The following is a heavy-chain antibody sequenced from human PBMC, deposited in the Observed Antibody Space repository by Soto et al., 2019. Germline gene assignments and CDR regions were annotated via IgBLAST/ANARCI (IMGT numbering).Heavy chain of an antibody. J-gene: IGHJ3*02. CDR3: ARDRPGDEGDAFDI. CDR1: GLIVSTNY. CDR2: LYSGGST. V-gene: IGHV3-53*02. Sequence: EVQLVETGGGLIQPGGSLRLSCAASGLIVSTNYMNWVRQAPGKGLEWVSVLYSGGSTHYAGSVKGRFIISRDNSKNRLYLLMNSLRAEDTAVYYCARDRPGDEGDAFDIWGHGTLVTVSS.